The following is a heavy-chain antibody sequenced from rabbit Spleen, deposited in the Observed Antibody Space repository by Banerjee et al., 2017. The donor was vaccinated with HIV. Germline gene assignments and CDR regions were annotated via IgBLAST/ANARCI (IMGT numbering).Heavy chain of an antibody. CDR3: ARGYSNGYQNYVNAFSL. D-gene: IGHD6-1*01. J-gene: IGHJ4*01. CDR2: IYGGSSGTT. V-gene: IGHV1S45*01. CDR1: GFDFSSSYY. Sequence: QEQLVESGGGLVQPEGSLTLTCKAAGFDFSSSYYMCWVRQAPGKGLEWTACIYGGSSGTTYFANWAKGRFTISKTSSTTVTLQMTSLTAADTATYFCARGYSNGYQNYVNAFSLWGQGTLVTVS.